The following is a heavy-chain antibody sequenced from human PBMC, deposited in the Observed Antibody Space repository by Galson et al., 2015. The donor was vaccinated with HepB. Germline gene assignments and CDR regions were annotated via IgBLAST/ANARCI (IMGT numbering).Heavy chain of an antibody. V-gene: IGHV7-4-1*02. CDR1: GYTFTSYA. CDR2: INTNTGNP. CDR3: ARVYRYYVRKANDAFDI. J-gene: IGHJ3*02. D-gene: IGHD4-11*01. Sequence: SVKVSCKASGYTFTSYAMNWVRQAPGQGLEWMGWINTNTGNPTYAQGFTGRFVFSLDTSVSTAYLQISSLKAEDTAVYYCARVYRYYVRKANDAFDIWGQGTMVTVSS.